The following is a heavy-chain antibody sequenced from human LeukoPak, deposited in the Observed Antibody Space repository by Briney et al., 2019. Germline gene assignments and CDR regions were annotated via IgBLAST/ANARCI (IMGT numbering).Heavy chain of an antibody. CDR3: ARGSTNGVCYYYFDY. CDR2: IGTAGDT. D-gene: IGHD2-8*01. Sequence: GGSLRLSCAAPGFTFSSYDMHWVRQATGKGLEWVSAIGTAGDTYYPGSVKGRFTISRENARNSLYLQMNSLRAGDTAVYYCARGSTNGVCYYYFDYWGQGTLVTVSS. J-gene: IGHJ4*02. CDR1: GFTFSSYD. V-gene: IGHV3-13*01.